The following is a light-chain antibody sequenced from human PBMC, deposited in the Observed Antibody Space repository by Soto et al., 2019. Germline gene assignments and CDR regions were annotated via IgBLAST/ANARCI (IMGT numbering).Light chain of an antibody. CDR1: KNDIGVYDF. Sequence: QSVLTQPPSASGSPGQSVTISCTGTKNDIGVYDFVSWYQHHPGKAPRLIIYEVVQRPSGVPDRFSGSKSGNTASLTVSGLQDADEADYFCPSYAGSNTYVFGSGTKVTVL. CDR3: PSYAGSNTYV. J-gene: IGLJ1*01. CDR2: EVV. V-gene: IGLV2-8*01.